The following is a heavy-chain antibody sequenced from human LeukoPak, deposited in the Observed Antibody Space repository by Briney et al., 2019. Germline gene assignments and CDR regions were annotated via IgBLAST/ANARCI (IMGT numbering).Heavy chain of an antibody. CDR3: ATVDIAMVLGALDI. V-gene: IGHV4-39*01. J-gene: IGHJ3*02. CDR2: IYYSGST. D-gene: IGHD5-18*01. CDR1: GGSISSSSYY. Sequence: PSETLSLTCTVSGGSISSSSYYWGWIRQPPGKGLEWIGSIYYSGSTYYNPSLKSRVTISVDTSKNQFSLKLSSVTAADTAVYYCATVDIAMVLGALDIWGQGTMVTVSS.